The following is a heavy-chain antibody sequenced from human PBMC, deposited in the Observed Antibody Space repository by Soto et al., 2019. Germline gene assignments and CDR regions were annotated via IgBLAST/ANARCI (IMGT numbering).Heavy chain of an antibody. CDR1: GFTFASYA. J-gene: IGHJ3*01. CDR3: GRVFGPSIQLAFDV. CDR2: MSYDGNNK. Sequence: QVQLVESGGGVVQPGRSLRLSCAASGFTFASYAFHWVRQAPGKGLEWVAAMSYDGNNKYYEDSVKGRLTISRDISTNTLSALLNSLIPDYTAMSYCGRVFGPSIQLAFDVWGQGTMVFISS. V-gene: IGHV3-30-3*01. D-gene: IGHD2-2*01.